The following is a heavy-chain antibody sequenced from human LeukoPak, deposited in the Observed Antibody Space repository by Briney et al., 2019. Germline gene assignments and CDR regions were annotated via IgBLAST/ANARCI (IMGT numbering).Heavy chain of an antibody. Sequence: ASVKVSCKASGYTFTSFDINWVRQATGQGLEWMGWMNPNSGSTSYAQKFQGRVTMTRVTSTSTVYMELSSLRSEDTAMYYCARNVDSGLDYWGQGTLVTVSS. D-gene: IGHD3-10*01. CDR1: GYTFTSFD. CDR2: MNPNSGST. V-gene: IGHV1-8*01. CDR3: ARNVDSGLDY. J-gene: IGHJ4*02.